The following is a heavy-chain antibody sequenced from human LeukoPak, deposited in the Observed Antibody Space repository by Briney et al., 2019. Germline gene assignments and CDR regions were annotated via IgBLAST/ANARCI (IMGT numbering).Heavy chain of an antibody. CDR2: IYHSGST. D-gene: IGHD5-24*01. CDR3: ARDYDGYKPRNVFDY. Sequence: PSETLSLTCTVSGYSISSGYYWGWIRQPPGKGLEWIGSIYHSGSTYYSPSLKSRVTISVDTSKNQFSLKLSSVTAADTAVYYCARDYDGYKPRNVFDYWGQGTLVTVSS. V-gene: IGHV4-38-2*02. J-gene: IGHJ4*02. CDR1: GYSISSGYY.